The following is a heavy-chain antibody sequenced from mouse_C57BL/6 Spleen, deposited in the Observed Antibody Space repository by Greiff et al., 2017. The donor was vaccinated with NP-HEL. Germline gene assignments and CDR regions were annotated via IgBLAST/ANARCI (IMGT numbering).Heavy chain of an antibody. Sequence: VQLQESGPELVKPGASVKISCKASGYAFSSSWMNWVKQRPGKGLEWIGRIYPVAGAPNSNGKFKGKATLTADKSSSTAYMQLSSLTSEDSAVYFCARSGDSSGYGAMDYWGQGTSVTVSS. V-gene: IGHV1-82*01. J-gene: IGHJ4*01. CDR3: ARSGDSSGYGAMDY. CDR2: IYPVAGAP. CDR1: GYAFSSSW. D-gene: IGHD3-2*02.